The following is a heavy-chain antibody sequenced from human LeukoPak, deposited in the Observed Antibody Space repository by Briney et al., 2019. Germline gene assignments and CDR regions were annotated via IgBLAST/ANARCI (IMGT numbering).Heavy chain of an antibody. CDR2: IYYSGST. CDR1: GGSISSYY. D-gene: IGHD6-19*01. V-gene: IGHV4-59*01. Sequence: KPSETLSLTCTVSGGSISSYYWSWIRQPPGKGLEWIGYIYYSGSTNYNPSLKSRVTISVDTSKNQFSLKLSSVTAADTAVYYCASVPGYSSGIDYWGQGTLVTVSS. CDR3: ASVPGYSSGIDY. J-gene: IGHJ4*02.